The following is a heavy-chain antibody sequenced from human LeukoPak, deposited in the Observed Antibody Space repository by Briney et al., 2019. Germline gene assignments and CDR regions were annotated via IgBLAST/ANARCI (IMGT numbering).Heavy chain of an antibody. J-gene: IGHJ4*02. V-gene: IGHV3-21*01. Sequence: GGSLRLSCAASGLTFSSYSMNWVRQAPGKGLEWVSSISNSSNYIYYAESVKGRFTISRDNAKNSLYLQMNSLRAEDTAVYYCARVPHAMVRGVIITEFYFDYWGQGTLVTVSS. D-gene: IGHD3-10*01. CDR3: ARVPHAMVRGVIITEFYFDY. CDR1: GLTFSSYS. CDR2: ISNSSNYI.